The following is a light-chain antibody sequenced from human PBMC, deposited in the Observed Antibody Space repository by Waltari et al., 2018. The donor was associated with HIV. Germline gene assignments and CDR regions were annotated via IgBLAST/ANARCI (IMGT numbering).Light chain of an antibody. Sequence: DIVMTQSPDSLAVSLGERATFNCKSSQSVLYSSSNKTYLAWYQQKPGQPPKRLIYWASTRDSGVPARFSGSGSGTDFTLTISSLQAEDVAVYYCQQYYSSPPTFGQGTKVEIK. J-gene: IGKJ1*01. CDR2: WAS. CDR3: QQYYSSPPT. V-gene: IGKV4-1*01. CDR1: QSVLYSSSNKTY.